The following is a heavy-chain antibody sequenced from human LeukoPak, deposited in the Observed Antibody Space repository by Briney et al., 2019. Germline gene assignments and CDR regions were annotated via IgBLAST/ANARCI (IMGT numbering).Heavy chain of an antibody. J-gene: IGHJ4*02. CDR3: ARSYCTNGICSFDY. D-gene: IGHD2-8*01. CDR1: GFTFSSYG. CDR2: IRYDGSNK. V-gene: IGHV3-30*02. Sequence: GGSLRLSCAASGFTFSSYGMHWVRQAPGKGLEWVAFIRYDGSNKYYADSVKGRFTISRDNSKNTLYLQMNSLRAEDTAVFYCARSYCTNGICSFDYWGQGTLVTVSS.